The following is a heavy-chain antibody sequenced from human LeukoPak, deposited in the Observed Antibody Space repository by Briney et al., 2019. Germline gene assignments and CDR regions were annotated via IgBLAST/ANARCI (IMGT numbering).Heavy chain of an antibody. CDR2: INSDGSTT. V-gene: IGHV3-74*01. CDR1: GFTFKSYW. D-gene: IGHD1-1*01. Sequence: GGSLRLSCVVSGFTFKSYWMYWVRQAPGKGLVWVSRINSDGSTTSYADSVKGRFTISRDNAKNTLYLQMNSLRAEDTAVYYCARGTAVWYFDYWGQGTLVTVSS. J-gene: IGHJ4*02. CDR3: ARGTAVWYFDY.